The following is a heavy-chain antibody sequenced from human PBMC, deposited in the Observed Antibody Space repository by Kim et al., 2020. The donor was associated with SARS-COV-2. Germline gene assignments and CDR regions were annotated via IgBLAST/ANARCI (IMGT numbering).Heavy chain of an antibody. CDR2: ISVYSGRT. CDR3: AREAYTGADYYFDY. CDR1: GYMFSSYG. D-gene: IGHD3-16*01. Sequence: ASVKVSCKASGYMFSSYGINWVRQAPGEGLEWMGWISVYSGRTEYAQSLQGRVTMTIDTSTTTAYMELRNLKSDDTAVYYCAREAYTGADYYFDYWGRGT. J-gene: IGHJ4*02. V-gene: IGHV1-18*01.